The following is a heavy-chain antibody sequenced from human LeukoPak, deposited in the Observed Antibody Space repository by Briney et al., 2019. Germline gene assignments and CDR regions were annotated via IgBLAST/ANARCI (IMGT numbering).Heavy chain of an antibody. CDR1: GGSISSGGYY. Sequence: SETLSLTCTVSGGSISSGGYYWSWIRQHPGKGLEWIGYIYYSGSTNYNPSLKSRVTISVDTSKNQFSLKLSSVTAADTAVYYCARVGVYDSSGILGYWGQGTLVTVSS. J-gene: IGHJ4*02. D-gene: IGHD3-22*01. V-gene: IGHV4-31*03. CDR2: IYYSGST. CDR3: ARVGVYDSSGILGY.